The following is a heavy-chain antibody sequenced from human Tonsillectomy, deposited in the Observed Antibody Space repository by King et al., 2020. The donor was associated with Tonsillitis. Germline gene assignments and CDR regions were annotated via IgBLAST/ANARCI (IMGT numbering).Heavy chain of an antibody. Sequence: VQLVESGGGLVQPGGSLRLSCAASGFTFSSYAMSWVRQAPGKGLEWVSAISGSGGSTYYADSVKGRFTISRDNSKNTLYLQMNSLRAEDTAVYYCATVRPLGHYYGSGGQAYYFDYWGQGTLVTVSS. V-gene: IGHV3-23*04. CDR2: ISGSGGST. CDR3: ATVRPLGHYYGSGGQAYYFDY. CDR1: GFTFSSYA. D-gene: IGHD3-10*01. J-gene: IGHJ4*02.